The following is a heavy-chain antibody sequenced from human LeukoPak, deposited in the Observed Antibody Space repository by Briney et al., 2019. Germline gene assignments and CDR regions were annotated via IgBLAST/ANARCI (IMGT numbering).Heavy chain of an antibody. CDR3: ARDGDAGYSSSWYWAYYYGMDV. CDR2: IKQDGSEK. J-gene: IGHJ6*02. D-gene: IGHD6-13*01. CDR1: GFTFSSYW. Sequence: GGSLRLSCAASGFTFSSYWMSWVRQAPGKGPEWVANIKQDGSEKYYVDSVKGRFTISRDNAKNSLYLQMNSLRAEDTAVYYCARDGDAGYSSSWYWAYYYGMDVWGQGTTVTVSS. V-gene: IGHV3-7*01.